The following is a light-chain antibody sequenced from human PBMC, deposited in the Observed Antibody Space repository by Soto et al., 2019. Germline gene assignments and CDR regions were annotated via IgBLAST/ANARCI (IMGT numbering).Light chain of an antibody. CDR3: QQYDNLWT. Sequence: IVMTQSPATLSVSPGERATLSCRASQSVSNNLAWYQQKRGQPPRLLIYGASTRATGTPARFSGSGSETEYTLTISSLQSEDFAVYYCQQYDNLWTFGQGTKVDIK. J-gene: IGKJ1*01. CDR2: GAS. V-gene: IGKV3-15*01. CDR1: QSVSNN.